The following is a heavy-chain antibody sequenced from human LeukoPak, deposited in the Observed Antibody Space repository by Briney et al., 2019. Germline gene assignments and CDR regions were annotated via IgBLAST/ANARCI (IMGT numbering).Heavy chain of an antibody. CDR1: GFTFNKYA. V-gene: IGHV3-23*01. Sequence: GGSLRLSCSASGFTFNKYAMSWFRQAPGRGLEWVSAISANGGTTYYTDSVRGRFTISRDNSKNMLDLQMNSLRAEDTAVYYCANTAFHSSTFDHWGQGTPVTVSS. D-gene: IGHD6-19*01. J-gene: IGHJ4*02. CDR3: ANTAFHSSTFDH. CDR2: ISANGGTT.